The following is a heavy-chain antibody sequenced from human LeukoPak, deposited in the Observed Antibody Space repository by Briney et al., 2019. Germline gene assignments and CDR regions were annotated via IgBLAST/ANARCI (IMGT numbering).Heavy chain of an antibody. CDR3: TTDGTWFGELYGMDV. V-gene: IGHV1-24*01. Sequence: GSSVNVSCKVSGYTLTELFMQWVRQAPGKEVAGMGGFDPEDGETIYAQKFQGRVTMTEFTSTHTAYIELSSLRSEATAVYYCTTDGTWFGELYGMDVWGQGTTVTVSS. CDR2: FDPEDGET. J-gene: IGHJ6*02. CDR1: GYTLTELF. D-gene: IGHD3-10*01.